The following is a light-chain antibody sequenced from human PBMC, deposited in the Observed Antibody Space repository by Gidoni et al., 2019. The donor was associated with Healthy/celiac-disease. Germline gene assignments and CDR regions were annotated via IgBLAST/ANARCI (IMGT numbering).Light chain of an antibody. J-gene: IGKJ1*01. CDR2: AAS. CDR1: RSISSY. Sequence: DIQMTQSTSSLSASVGDRVTITCLASRSISSYLNWYQQKPGKAPKLLIYAASSLQSGVPSRFSCSGSGTDFTLTISSLQPEDFATYYCQQCYSTPRTFGQGTKVEIK. CDR3: QQCYSTPRT. V-gene: IGKV1-39*01.